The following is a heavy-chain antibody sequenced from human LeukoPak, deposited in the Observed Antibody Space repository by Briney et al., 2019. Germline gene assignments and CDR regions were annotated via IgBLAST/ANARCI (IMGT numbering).Heavy chain of an antibody. CDR3: ARVPYYGTGDYGMDV. V-gene: IGHV4-4*02. CDR2: IYHSGST. D-gene: IGHD3-10*01. CDR1: GGSISSSNW. J-gene: IGHJ6*04. Sequence: SGTLSLTCAVSGGSISSSNWRSWVRQPPGKGLEWIGEIYHSGSTNYNPSLKSRVTISVDKSKNQFSLKLSSVTAADTAVYYCARVPYYGTGDYGMDVWGKGTTVTVSS.